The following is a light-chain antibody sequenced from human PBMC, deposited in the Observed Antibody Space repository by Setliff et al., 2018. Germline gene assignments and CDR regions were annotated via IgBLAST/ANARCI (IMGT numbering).Light chain of an antibody. Sequence: QSALTQPASVSGSPGHSVIISRIGASHDIDVFDSVPWFQQHPGKVPKLIIFDVNNRPSGISDRFSGSKSGTTASLTISGLQSADEADYFCGSYTNTFGYVFGSGTKVTVL. CDR1: SHDIDVFDS. J-gene: IGLJ1*01. CDR2: DVN. V-gene: IGLV2-14*03. CDR3: GSYTNTFGYV.